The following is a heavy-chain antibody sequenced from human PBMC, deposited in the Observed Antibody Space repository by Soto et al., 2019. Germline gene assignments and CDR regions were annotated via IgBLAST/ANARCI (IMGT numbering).Heavy chain of an antibody. V-gene: IGHV4-34*12. D-gene: IGHD3-16*01. Sequence: QVRLEQWGAGLLKPSETLSLTCAIYGASLGGFHWTWLRQAPGKGLEWIGELIHGGSTNYNPSLKGRVSFALDTSKNQFSLHLMSVTAADTAVYYCARSALGYDYVGQTWREVGYSFDIWGRGTLVTVSS. CDR1: GASLGGFH. CDR3: ARSALGYDYVGQTWREVGYSFDI. J-gene: IGHJ3*02. CDR2: LIHGGST.